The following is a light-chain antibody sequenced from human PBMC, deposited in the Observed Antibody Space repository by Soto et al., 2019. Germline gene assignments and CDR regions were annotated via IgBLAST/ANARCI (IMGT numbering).Light chain of an antibody. CDR1: QSLFYSATNKNY. Sequence: DIVMTQSPDSLAVSLGERATINCKSSQSLFYSATNKNYLSWYQQKPGQPPKLLLYWTSTRESGVPDRFSGSGSGTDFTLTIRSLQAEDVAVYYCQQYYSSPLTFGGGTKVDIK. V-gene: IGKV4-1*01. J-gene: IGKJ4*01. CDR2: WTS. CDR3: QQYYSSPLT.